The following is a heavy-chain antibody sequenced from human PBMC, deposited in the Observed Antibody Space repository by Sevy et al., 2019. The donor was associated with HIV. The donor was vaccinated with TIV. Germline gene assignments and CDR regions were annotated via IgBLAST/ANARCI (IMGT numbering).Heavy chain of an antibody. V-gene: IGHV3-11*01. CDR2: ISSSGRTI. D-gene: IGHD3-10*01. J-gene: IGHJ4*02. Sequence: GGSLRLSCAASGFTFSGHYMSWIRQAPGKGLEWVSYISSSGRTISYADSVKGRFTISRDNAKNSLYLQVNSLRAEDTAVYYCARSQYYYTSWGQGTLVTVSS. CDR3: ARSQYYYTS. CDR1: GFTFSGHY.